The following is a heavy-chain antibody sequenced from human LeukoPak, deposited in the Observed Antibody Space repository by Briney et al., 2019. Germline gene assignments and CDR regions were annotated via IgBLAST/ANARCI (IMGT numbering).Heavy chain of an antibody. Sequence: PSQTLSLTCTVSGGSISSGGYYWSWIRQPPGKGLEWIGYIYHSGSTYYNPSLKSRVTISVDRSKNQFSLKLSSVTAADTAVYYCARDCPPGYCSGGSEKGAFDIWGQGTMVTVSS. J-gene: IGHJ3*02. CDR3: ARDCPPGYCSGGSEKGAFDI. D-gene: IGHD2-15*01. CDR2: IYHSGST. CDR1: GGSISSGGYY. V-gene: IGHV4-30-2*01.